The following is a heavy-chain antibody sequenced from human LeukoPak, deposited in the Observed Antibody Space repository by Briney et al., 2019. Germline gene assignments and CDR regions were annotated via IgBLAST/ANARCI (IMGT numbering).Heavy chain of an antibody. CDR2: MYPKSGNT. D-gene: IGHD3-9*01. CDR3: ARGRAEYYDILTAYYKRGDNWFDP. J-gene: IGHJ5*02. V-gene: IGHV1-8*01. CDR1: GYTFTIYD. Sequence: ASVKVSCEASGYTFTIYDINWVRQDPGQGLEWMGWMYPKSGNTGYAQKFQGRVTMTRNTSTSTAYMEPSSLKSEDTAVYYCARGRAEYYDILTAYYKRGDNWFDPWGQGTLVTVSA.